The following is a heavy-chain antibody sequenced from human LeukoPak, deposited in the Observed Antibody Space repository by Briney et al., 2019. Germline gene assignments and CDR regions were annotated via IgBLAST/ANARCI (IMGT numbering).Heavy chain of an antibody. Sequence: SSETLSLTCTVSGGSISSGSYDWYWIRQPAGKGLEWIGHIYTSGTSNYNPSLRSRVTISVDTSKNQFSLNLTSVTAADTAVYYCARLSPDIVATEDYWGQGTLVTVSS. D-gene: IGHD5-12*01. CDR2: IYTSGTS. V-gene: IGHV4-61*09. J-gene: IGHJ4*02. CDR1: GGSISSGSYD. CDR3: ARLSPDIVATEDY.